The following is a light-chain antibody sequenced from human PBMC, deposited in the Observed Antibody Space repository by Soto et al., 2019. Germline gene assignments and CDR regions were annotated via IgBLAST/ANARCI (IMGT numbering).Light chain of an antibody. CDR2: EVS. CDR3: SSYTSSDTYV. J-gene: IGLJ1*01. V-gene: IGLV2-14*01. CDR1: SSDIGGYNY. Sequence: QSALAQPASVSGPPGQSITISCTGTSSDIGGYNYVSWYQHHPGKAPKLIIYEVSNRPSGVSNRFSGSKSGNTASLTISGLQADDEADYYCSSYTSSDTYVFGTGTKVTVL.